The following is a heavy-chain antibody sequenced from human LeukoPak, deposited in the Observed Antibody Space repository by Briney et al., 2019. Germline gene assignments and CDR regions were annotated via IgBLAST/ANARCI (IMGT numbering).Heavy chain of an antibody. D-gene: IGHD3-22*01. V-gene: IGHV3-23*01. Sequence: GGSLRLSCAASGFTFSSYAMSWFRQAPGKGLEWVSAISGSGGSTYYADSVKGRFTMSRDNSKNTLYLQMNSLRAEDTAVYYCAKVITMIVAFDAFDIWGQGTMVTVSS. CDR1: GFTFSSYA. CDR2: ISGSGGST. J-gene: IGHJ3*02. CDR3: AKVITMIVAFDAFDI.